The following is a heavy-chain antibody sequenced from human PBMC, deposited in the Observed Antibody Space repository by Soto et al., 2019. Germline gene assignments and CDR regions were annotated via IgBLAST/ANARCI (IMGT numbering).Heavy chain of an antibody. CDR2: IDPSDSYT. V-gene: IGHV5-10-1*01. J-gene: IGHJ6*02. CDR3: ARLSWHSSGWFFYSGMEV. CDR1: GYSFTSYW. D-gene: IGHD6-19*01. Sequence: GESLKISCNGSGYSFTSYWISWVRQMPGKGLEWMGRIDPSDSYTNYSPSFQGHVTISADKSISTAYLQWSSLKASDTAMYYCARLSWHSSGWFFYSGMEVWAKGPRSPSP.